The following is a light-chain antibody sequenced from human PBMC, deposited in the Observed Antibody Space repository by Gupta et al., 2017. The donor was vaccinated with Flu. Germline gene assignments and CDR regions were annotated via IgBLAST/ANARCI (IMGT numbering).Light chain of an antibody. J-gene: IGKJ1*01. V-gene: IGKV1-39*01. Sequence: SQLTQPPSSLSASVGDRVTITCRASQSISSYLNWYQQKPGKAPKLLIYAASSLKSGVPSRFSGSGSGTDFTLTISSLQPEDFATYYCQQSYSTPWTFGQGTKVEIK. CDR1: QSISSY. CDR2: AAS. CDR3: QQSYSTPWT.